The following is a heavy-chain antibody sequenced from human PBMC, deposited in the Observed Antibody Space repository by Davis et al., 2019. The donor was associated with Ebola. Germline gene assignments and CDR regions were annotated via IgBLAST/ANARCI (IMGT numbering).Heavy chain of an antibody. CDR3: ARDSGFWGGYQFDY. J-gene: IGHJ4*02. CDR2: RYHSGST. V-gene: IGHV4-38-2*02. D-gene: IGHD3-3*01. Sequence: SETLSLTCTVSGGSISSYYWGWIRQPPGKGLEWIGSRYHSGSTYYNPSLKSRVTISVDTSKNQFSLRLNSVTAADTAVYYCARDSGFWGGYQFDYWGQGTLVIVSS. CDR1: GGSISSYY.